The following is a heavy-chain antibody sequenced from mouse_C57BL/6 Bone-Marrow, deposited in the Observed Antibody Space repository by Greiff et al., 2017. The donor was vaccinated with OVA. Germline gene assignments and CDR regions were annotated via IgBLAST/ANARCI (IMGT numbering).Heavy chain of an antibody. CDR3: ARYGNLYYFDD. V-gene: IGHV1-64*01. CDR2: IHPNSGST. J-gene: IGHJ2*01. Sequence: SGAELVKPGASVKLSCKASGYTFTSYWMHWVKQRPGQGLEWIGMIHPNSGSTNYNEKFTSKATLTVDKSSSTAYMQLSSLTSEDSAVYYCARYGNLYYFDDWGQGTTLTVSS. CDR1: GYTFTSYW. D-gene: IGHD2-1*01.